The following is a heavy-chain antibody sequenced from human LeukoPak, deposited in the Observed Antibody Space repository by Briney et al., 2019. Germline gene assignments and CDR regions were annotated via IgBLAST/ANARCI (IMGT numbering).Heavy chain of an antibody. J-gene: IGHJ4*02. Sequence: HTGGSLRLSCEVSGFTLRIYGMHWVRQAPGKGLEWVSGISWNSGSIGYADSVKGRFTISRDNAKNSLYLQMNSLRAEDTALYYCAPAPMYSSPSWGQGTLVTVSS. CDR3: APAPMYSSPS. D-gene: IGHD6-19*01. CDR1: GFTLRIYG. V-gene: IGHV3-9*01. CDR2: ISWNSGSI.